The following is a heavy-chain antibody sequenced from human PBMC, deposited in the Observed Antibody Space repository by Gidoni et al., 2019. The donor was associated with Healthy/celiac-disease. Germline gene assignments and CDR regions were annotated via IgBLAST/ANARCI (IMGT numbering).Heavy chain of an antibody. V-gene: IGHV3-23*01. Sequence: EVQLLESGGGLVQPGGSLRLSCAASGFTFSSYAMSWVRQAPGKGLEWVSAISGSGGSTYYADSVKGRFTISRDNSKNTLYLQMNSLRAEDTAVYYCAKVFAYDILTGYPGGFDPWGQGTLVTVSS. CDR3: AKVFAYDILTGYPGGFDP. CDR1: GFTFSSYA. CDR2: ISGSGGST. J-gene: IGHJ5*02. D-gene: IGHD3-9*01.